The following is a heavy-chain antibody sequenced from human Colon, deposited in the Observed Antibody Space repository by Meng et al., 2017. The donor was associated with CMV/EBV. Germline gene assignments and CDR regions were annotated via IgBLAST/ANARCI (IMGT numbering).Heavy chain of an antibody. CDR2: IWYDGSNK. D-gene: IGHD6-13*01. V-gene: IGHV3-33*01. CDR3: ARAKMYSSSWYYYYYGMDV. CDR1: GFTFNTQG. Sequence: GGSLRLSCAASGFTFNTQGMHWVRQAPGKGLEWVAVIWYDGSNKYYTDSVKGRFTISRDNSKNTLYLQMNSLRAEDTAVYYCARAKMYSSSWYYYYYGMDVWGQGTTVTVSS. J-gene: IGHJ6*02.